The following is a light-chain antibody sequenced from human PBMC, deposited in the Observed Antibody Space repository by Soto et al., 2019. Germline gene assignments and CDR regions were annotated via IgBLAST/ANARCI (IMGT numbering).Light chain of an antibody. CDR3: QQYNSYSLT. J-gene: IGKJ4*01. V-gene: IGKV1-5*01. Sequence: DIQMTQSPSTLSASVGDRVTITCRASQSISSWLAWYQQKPGKAPKLLIYDASSLESGVPSRFSGSGSGTEFDLTINSLQPDDFATYYCQQYNSYSLTFGGGTKVEIK. CDR2: DAS. CDR1: QSISSW.